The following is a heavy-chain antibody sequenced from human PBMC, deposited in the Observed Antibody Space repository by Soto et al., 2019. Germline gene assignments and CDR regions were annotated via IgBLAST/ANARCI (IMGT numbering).Heavy chain of an antibody. CDR3: ARNLRPWYYYDSSGYYRPNAFDI. CDR1: GYTFTSYG. CDR2: ISAYNGST. J-gene: IGHJ3*02. Sequence: ASVKVSCKASGYTFTSYGISWVRQAPGQGLEWMGWISAYNGSTNYAQKLQGRVTMTTDTSTSTAYMELRSLRSDDTAVYYCARNLRPWYYYDSSGYYRPNAFDIWGQGTMVTVSS. V-gene: IGHV1-18*04. D-gene: IGHD3-22*01.